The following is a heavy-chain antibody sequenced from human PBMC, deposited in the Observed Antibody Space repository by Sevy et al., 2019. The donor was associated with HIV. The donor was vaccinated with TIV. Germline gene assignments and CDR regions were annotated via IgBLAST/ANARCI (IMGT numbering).Heavy chain of an antibody. V-gene: IGHV1-2*02. CDR1: GYTITGYY. D-gene: IGHD4-17*01. Sequence: ASVKVSCKASGYTITGYYMHWVRQAPGQGLEWMGWINPNSGGTNYAQKFQGRVTMTRDTSISTAYMELSRLRSDDTAVYYCARGVSTVTTSDYWGQGTLVTVSS. CDR3: ARGVSTVTTSDY. J-gene: IGHJ4*02. CDR2: INPNSGGT.